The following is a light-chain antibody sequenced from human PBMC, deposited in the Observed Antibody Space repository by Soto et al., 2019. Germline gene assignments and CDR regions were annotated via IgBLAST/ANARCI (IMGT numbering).Light chain of an antibody. CDR2: EVS. V-gene: IGLV2-23*02. CDR3: CSYAGSSGYV. J-gene: IGLJ1*01. Sequence: QSALTQPPSVSGSPGQSITISCTGTSSDVGSYNLVSWYQQHPGKAPKLMIYEVSKRPSGVSNRFSGSKSGNTASLTISGLQAEDEADYYCCSYAGSSGYVFGTGTKLTVL. CDR1: SSDVGSYNL.